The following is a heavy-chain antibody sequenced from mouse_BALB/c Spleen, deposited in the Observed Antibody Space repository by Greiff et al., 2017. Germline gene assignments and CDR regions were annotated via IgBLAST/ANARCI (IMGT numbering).Heavy chain of an antibody. V-gene: IGHV1-54*01. J-gene: IGHJ2*01. Sequence: QVQLQQSGAELVRPGTSVKVSCKASGYAFTNYLIEWVKQRPGQGLEWIGVINPGSGGTNYNEKFKGKATLTADKSSSTAYMQLSSLTSDDSAVYFFARYGYDGFDYWGQGTTLTVSS. CDR1: GYAFTNYL. D-gene: IGHD2-2*01. CDR2: INPGSGGT. CDR3: ARYGYDGFDY.